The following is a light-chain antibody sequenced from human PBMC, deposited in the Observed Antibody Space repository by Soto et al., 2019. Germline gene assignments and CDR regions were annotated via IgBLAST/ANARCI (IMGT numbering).Light chain of an antibody. CDR2: GAS. CDR1: QSVSSN. J-gene: IGKJ1*01. Sequence: EIVMTQSPATLSVSPGERATLSCRASQSVSSNLAWYQQKPGQAPRLLIYGASTRATGIPARFSGSGSGTEVTLTLSILQSEDFAVYYCQQYNNWPQRTFGQGTKVEIK. V-gene: IGKV3-15*01. CDR3: QQYNNWPQRT.